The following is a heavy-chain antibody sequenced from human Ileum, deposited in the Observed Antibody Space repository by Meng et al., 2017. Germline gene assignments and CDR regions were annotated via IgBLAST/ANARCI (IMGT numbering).Heavy chain of an antibody. Sequence: SEILSLTCTVSGDSVNNYYWHWIRQPAGKGLEWIGRVYSSGSTDQNTSLKSLVTMSVDTSKNQISLRLTSVTAADTAVYYCARESGSSPVREVMPRFDSWGQGTLVTVSS. CDR2: VYSSGST. V-gene: IGHV4-4*07. D-gene: IGHD3-10*01. CDR1: GDSVNNYY. CDR3: ARESGSSPVREVMPRFDS. J-gene: IGHJ4*02.